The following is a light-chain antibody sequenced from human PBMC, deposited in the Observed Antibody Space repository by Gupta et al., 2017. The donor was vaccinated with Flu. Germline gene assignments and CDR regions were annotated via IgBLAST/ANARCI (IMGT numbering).Light chain of an antibody. V-gene: IGLV2-11*01. CDR3: SSHAGRVTWL. J-gene: IGLJ1*01. CDR1: SSDVGSSTR. CDR2: DVT. Sequence: QSAPTQPRSVSGSPGQSVTISCTGTSSDVGSSTRVSLYQQRPGKAPKLILYDVTERPSGVPDRFSGSKSGNTASLSISGLQADDEADYYCSSHAGRVTWLFGTGTTVTVL.